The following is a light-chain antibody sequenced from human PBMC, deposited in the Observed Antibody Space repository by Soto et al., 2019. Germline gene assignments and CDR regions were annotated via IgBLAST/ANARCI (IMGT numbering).Light chain of an antibody. CDR3: QKSYSTPLCP. Sequence: DIQMTQSPSSLSASVGDRVTITCRASQSISSYLNWYQQKPVKAPKLLIYAASSLPSAVPSRFSGSRSGTVFTLTISSLQPEDFATYYCQKSYSTPLCPFGPGTKVDIK. J-gene: IGKJ3*01. CDR1: QSISSY. V-gene: IGKV1-39*01. CDR2: AAS.